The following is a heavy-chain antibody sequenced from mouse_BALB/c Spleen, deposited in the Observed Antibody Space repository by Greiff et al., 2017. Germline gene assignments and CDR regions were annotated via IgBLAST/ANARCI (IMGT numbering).Heavy chain of an antibody. CDR2: INPSSGYT. V-gene: IGHV1-4*01. CDR1: GYTFTSYT. CDR3: AKRGIYDGYSLYAMDY. D-gene: IGHD2-3*01. Sequence: QVQLKESGAELARPGASVKMSCKASGYTFTSYTMHWVKQRPGQGLEWIGYINPSSGYTNYNQKFKDKATLTADKSSSTAYMQLSSLTSEDSAVYYCAKRGIYDGYSLYAMDYWGQGTSVTVSS. J-gene: IGHJ4*01.